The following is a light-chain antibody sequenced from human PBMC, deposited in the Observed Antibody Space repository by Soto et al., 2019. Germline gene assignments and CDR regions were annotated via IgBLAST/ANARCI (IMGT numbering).Light chain of an antibody. J-gene: IGKJ5*01. Sequence: DFVMTQSPDSLAVSLGERATINCKSSQSVLSSSDNKNYLAWFQQKPGQPPKLLIYWASTRKSGVPDRFSGSGSGTDFTLTITSLQAEDVAVYYCQQYHSDPITFGHGTRLENK. CDR2: WAS. CDR1: QSVLSSSDNKNY. CDR3: QQYHSDPIT. V-gene: IGKV4-1*01.